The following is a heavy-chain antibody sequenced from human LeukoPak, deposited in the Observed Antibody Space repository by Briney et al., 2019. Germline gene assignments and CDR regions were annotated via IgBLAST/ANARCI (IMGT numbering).Heavy chain of an antibody. J-gene: IGHJ4*02. CDR3: ARDFKSGYVDS. CDR2: IFDDGSRE. V-gene: IGHV3-33*01. CDR1: GFIFRNYG. Sequence: GGSLRLSCAASGFIFRNYGMHWVRQAPVKGLEWVAVIFDDGSREHFADSVKGRFTISRDDSRSTVLLQMNSLRAEDTAVYYCARDFKSGYVDSWGQGTLVTVSS. D-gene: IGHD3-3*01.